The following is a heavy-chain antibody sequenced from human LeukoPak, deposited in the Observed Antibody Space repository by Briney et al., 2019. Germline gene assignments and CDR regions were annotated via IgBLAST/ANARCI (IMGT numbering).Heavy chain of an antibody. Sequence: GGSLRLSCVASGFTFSRYWMHWVRQAPGKGLVWVSRINSDGSTTIYADSVKGRFTISRDNAKNTLYLQMNSLRVEDTAAYYCARDFLGMDVWGQGTTVTVSS. CDR3: ARDFLGMDV. V-gene: IGHV3-74*01. CDR2: INSDGSTT. CDR1: GFTFSRYW. J-gene: IGHJ6*02.